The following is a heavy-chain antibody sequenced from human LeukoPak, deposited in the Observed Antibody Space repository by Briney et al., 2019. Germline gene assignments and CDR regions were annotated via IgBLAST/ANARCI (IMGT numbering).Heavy chain of an antibody. D-gene: IGHD5-24*01. CDR2: FGTRSTSI. CDR1: GFTFSGYS. V-gene: IGHV3-21*01. Sequence: GGSLRLSCAASGFTFSGYSMNWIRQAPGKGLEWVSSFGTRSTSIYHAGSVKGRFAISRDNAKNSLYLQMNSLRAEDTAIYYCTRVGYIDEGIDYWGQGTLVTVSS. J-gene: IGHJ4*02. CDR3: TRVGYIDEGIDY.